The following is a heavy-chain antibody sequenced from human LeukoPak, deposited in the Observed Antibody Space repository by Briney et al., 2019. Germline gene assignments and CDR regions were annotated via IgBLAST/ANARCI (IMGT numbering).Heavy chain of an antibody. J-gene: IGHJ4*02. Sequence: GGSLRLSCAASGFTFSSYGMHWVRQAPGKGLEWVAFIRYDGSNKYYADSVKGRFTISRDNSKNTLYLQMNSLRAEGTAVYYCAKDIAAAGLYFDYWGQGTLVTVSS. CDR1: GFTFSSYG. D-gene: IGHD6-13*01. V-gene: IGHV3-30*02. CDR3: AKDIAAAGLYFDY. CDR2: IRYDGSNK.